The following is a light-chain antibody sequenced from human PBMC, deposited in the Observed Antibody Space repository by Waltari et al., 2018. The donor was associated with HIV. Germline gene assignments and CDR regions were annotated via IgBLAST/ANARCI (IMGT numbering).Light chain of an antibody. CDR3: CSYAGSYTEI. CDR1: SSDLGGCDH. CDR2: DVN. Sequence: QSALTQPASLAGSPGQSITISCTVTSSDLGGCDHVSWYQQHPGKAPKLMIFDVNKRPSGVPARFSGSKSGHTASLTISGLQADDEADYYCCSYAGSYTEIFGGGTKLTVL. V-gene: IGLV2-11*01. J-gene: IGLJ2*01.